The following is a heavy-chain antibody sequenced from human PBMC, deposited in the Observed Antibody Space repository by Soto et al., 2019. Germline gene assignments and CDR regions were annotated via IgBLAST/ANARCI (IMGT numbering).Heavy chain of an antibody. CDR2: IYYSGST. D-gene: IGHD1-26*01. CDR1: GGSISSSSYY. V-gene: IGHV4-39*01. J-gene: IGHJ6*02. Sequence: SETLSLTCTVSGGSISSSSYYWGWIRQPPGKGLEWIGSIYYSGSTYYNPSLKSRVTISVDTSKNQFSLKLSSVTAADTAVYYCASPLWERGEYYYYVMDVWGQGTTVTVSS. CDR3: ASPLWERGEYYYYVMDV.